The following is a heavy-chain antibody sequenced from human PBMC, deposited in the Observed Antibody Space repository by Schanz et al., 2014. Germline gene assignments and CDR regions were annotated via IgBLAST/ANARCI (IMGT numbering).Heavy chain of an antibody. CDR3: ARDSRPYYDFLTAYYSIDY. V-gene: IGHV3-21*01. J-gene: IGHJ4*02. CDR1: EFTFSSYK. D-gene: IGHD3-9*01. CDR2: ISSSGSYI. Sequence: EVQLVESGGGLVKPGGSLRLSCEASEFTFSSYKMNWVRQAPGKGLEWVSSISSSGSYIHYADSVKGRFTISRDNAKNTLYLQINSLRAEDTAVYYCARDSRPYYDFLTAYYSIDYWGQGTLVTVSS.